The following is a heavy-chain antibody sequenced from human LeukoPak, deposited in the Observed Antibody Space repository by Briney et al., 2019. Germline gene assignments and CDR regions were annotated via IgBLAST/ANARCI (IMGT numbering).Heavy chain of an antibody. CDR2: IIPIFGTA. D-gene: IGHD3-16*02. V-gene: IGHV1-69*05. CDR3: ARDNDDYVWGSYRPIDY. J-gene: IGHJ4*02. CDR1: GATFSSYA. Sequence: SVKLSCKASGATFSSYAISWVRHAPGQGLEWMGGIIPIFGTANYAQKLQGRVSMTTDTSTSTAYMELRSLRSDDTAVYYWARDNDDYVWGSYRPIDYWGQGTLVTVSS.